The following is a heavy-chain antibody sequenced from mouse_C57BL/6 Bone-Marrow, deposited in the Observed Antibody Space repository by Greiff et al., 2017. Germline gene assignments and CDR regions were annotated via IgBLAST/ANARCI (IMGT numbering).Heavy chain of an antibody. CDR2: ISSGGSYT. CDR1: GFTFSSYG. J-gene: IGHJ1*03. V-gene: IGHV5-6*01. Sequence: EVQGVESGGDLVKPGGSLKLSCAASGFTFSSYGMSWVRQTPDKRLAWVATISSGGSYTYYPDSVKGRFTISRDNAKNTLYLQMSSLKSEDTAMYYCARQGDYDGYFDVWGTGTTVTVSS. D-gene: IGHD2-4*01. CDR3: ARQGDYDGYFDV.